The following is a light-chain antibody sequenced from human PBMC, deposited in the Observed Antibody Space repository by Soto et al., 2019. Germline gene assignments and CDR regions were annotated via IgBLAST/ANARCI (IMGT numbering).Light chain of an antibody. J-gene: IGLJ3*02. Sequence: SYELTQPLSVSVSPGQTARITCSGDALPKQYGYWYQQKPGQAPVLVMYKDIERPSGIPERFFGSSSGTTVTLTISGVQAEDEADYYCQSTNSSGTYWVFDGGTKLTVL. CDR2: KDI. CDR1: ALPKQY. CDR3: QSTNSSGTYWV. V-gene: IGLV3-25*02.